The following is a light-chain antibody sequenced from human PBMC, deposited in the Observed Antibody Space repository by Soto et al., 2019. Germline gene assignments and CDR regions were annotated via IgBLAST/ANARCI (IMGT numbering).Light chain of an antibody. J-gene: IGKJ1*01. V-gene: IGKV3-20*01. CDR3: QQYGSSGT. Sequence: EIVLTQSPGTLSLSPGERATLSCRASQSFSNNYLAWYQQKPGQAPRLIIYGASNRATGIPDRFSGSGSGTDFTLTISRLEPEDFAVYYCQQYGSSGTFGQGTKVDIK. CDR2: GAS. CDR1: QSFSNNY.